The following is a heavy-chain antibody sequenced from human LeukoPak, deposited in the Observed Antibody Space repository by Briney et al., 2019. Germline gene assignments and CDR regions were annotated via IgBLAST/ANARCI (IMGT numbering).Heavy chain of an antibody. CDR3: AAESYCSSTSCYN. J-gene: IGHJ4*02. CDR2: IVVGSSNK. D-gene: IGHD2-2*02. CDR1: GFTFTSSA. V-gene: IGHV1-58*02. Sequence: ASVKVSCKASGFTFTSSAMQWVRQARGQSLGRIGCIVVGSSNKNYAQKFQERVTITRDMSTSTAYMDLSSLRAEDTAVYYCAAESYCSSTSCYNWGQGTLVTVSS.